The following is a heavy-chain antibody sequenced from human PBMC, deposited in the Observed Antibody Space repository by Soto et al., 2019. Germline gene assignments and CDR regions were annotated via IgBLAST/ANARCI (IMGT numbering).Heavy chain of an antibody. CDR2: IYWDDDK. D-gene: IGHD3-16*01. Sequence: QITLKEFGPPLVKPTQTLTLTCTFSGFSLTTRGVGVGWIRQPPGKALECLALIYWDDDKRYSPSLQSRLSITKDTSKNQVVLTMTNVDPVDTATYYCAHIPNYYQYDWFDPWGQGTLVSVSS. J-gene: IGHJ5*02. CDR3: AHIPNYYQYDWFDP. V-gene: IGHV2-5*02. CDR1: GFSLTTRGVG.